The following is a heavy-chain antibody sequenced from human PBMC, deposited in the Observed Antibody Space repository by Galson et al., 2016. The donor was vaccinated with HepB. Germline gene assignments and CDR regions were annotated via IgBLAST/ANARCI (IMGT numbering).Heavy chain of an antibody. CDR1: GFIFSSYG. J-gene: IGHJ4*02. CDR3: AKDMSVGAPPFGLEY. CDR2: IAYDGSNQ. D-gene: IGHD3/OR15-3a*01. V-gene: IGHV3-30*18. Sequence: SLRLSCAASGFIFSSYGMHWVRQAPGKGLEWVAMIAYDGSNQAYGDSVKGRFTISRDNSKNTLYLQMNSLRAEDTAVYSCAKDMSVGAPPFGLEYWGQGTLVTVSS.